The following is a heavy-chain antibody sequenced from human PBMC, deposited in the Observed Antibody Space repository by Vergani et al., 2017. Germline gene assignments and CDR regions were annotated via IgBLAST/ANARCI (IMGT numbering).Heavy chain of an antibody. D-gene: IGHD6-19*01. Sequence: QVQLQESGPGLVKPSETLSLTCTVSGGSISSYYWSWIRQPPGKGLEWIGYIYYSGSTYYNPSLKSRVTISVDTSKNQFSLKLSSVTAADTAVYYCARPVAVAGTSWFDPWGQGTLVTVSS. V-gene: IGHV4-59*08. CDR2: IYYSGST. J-gene: IGHJ5*02. CDR3: ARPVAVAGTSWFDP. CDR1: GGSISSYY.